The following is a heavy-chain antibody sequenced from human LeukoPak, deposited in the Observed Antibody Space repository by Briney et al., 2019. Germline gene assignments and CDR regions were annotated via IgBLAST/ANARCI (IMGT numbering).Heavy chain of an antibody. CDR2: IYPDDSDT. CDR1: GYSFTSYW. V-gene: IGHV5-51*01. J-gene: IGHJ4*02. D-gene: IGHD6-13*01. Sequence: GESLKISCKGSGYSFTSYWIGWVRRMPGKALEWMGIIYPDDSDTRYNPSFQGQVTISADKSISTAYLQWSSLKASDTAIYYCARHFLPAAGIDYWGQGTLVTVSS. CDR3: ARHFLPAAGIDY.